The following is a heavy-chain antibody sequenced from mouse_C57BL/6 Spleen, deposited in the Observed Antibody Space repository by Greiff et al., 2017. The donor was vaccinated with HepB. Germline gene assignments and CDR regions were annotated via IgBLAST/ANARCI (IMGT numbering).Heavy chain of an antibody. CDR2: INPNNGGT. Sequence: VQLQQSGPELVKPGASVKIPCKASGYTFTDYNMDWVKQSHGKSLEWIGDINPNNGGTIYNQKFKGKATLTVDKSSSTAYMELRSLTSEDTAVYYCARKGTWITTVVATGYYAMDYWGQGTSVTVSS. J-gene: IGHJ4*01. D-gene: IGHD1-1*01. V-gene: IGHV1-18*01. CDR3: ARKGTWITTVVATGYYAMDY. CDR1: GYTFTDYN.